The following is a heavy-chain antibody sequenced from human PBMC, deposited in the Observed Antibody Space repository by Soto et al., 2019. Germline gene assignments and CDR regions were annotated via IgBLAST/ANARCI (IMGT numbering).Heavy chain of an antibody. CDR1: GFLLTHYH. J-gene: IGHJ4*02. CDR3: ARRRTQGRTADGTYFEY. Sequence: GSLIRSCAPPGFLLTHYHLRWVRQAPGKGLEWVSGMRGVDDSKSYGDSVKGRLTISRDNAKNILFLQMNNLRGAHTATYYCARRRTQGRTADGTYFEYWGQGTLVTVSS. CDR2: MRGVDDSK. D-gene: IGHD2-21*02. V-gene: IGHV3-23*02.